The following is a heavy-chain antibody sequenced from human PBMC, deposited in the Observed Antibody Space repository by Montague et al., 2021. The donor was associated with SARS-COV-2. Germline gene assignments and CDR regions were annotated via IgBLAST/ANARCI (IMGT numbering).Heavy chain of an antibody. J-gene: IGHJ4*02. CDR1: GFTFTSYS. Sequence: SLRLSCAASGFTFTSYSMSWVRQAPGAGLEWVSFISTSSDIIIYRDSVKGRSTISRDNAKNSVYLQMNSLRDEDTALYYCARGRGSYIDYWGQGTLVSVSS. D-gene: IGHD1-26*01. CDR2: ISTSSDII. V-gene: IGHV3-48*02. CDR3: ARGRGSYIDY.